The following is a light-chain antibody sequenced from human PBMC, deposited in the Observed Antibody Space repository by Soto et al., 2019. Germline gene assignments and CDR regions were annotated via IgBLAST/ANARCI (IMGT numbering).Light chain of an antibody. CDR2: ANT. Sequence: QSALTQPPSVSGAPGQRVTISCTGSSSNIGAGYDVHWYQQLPGTAPKLLIYANTNRPSGVPDRLSGSKSGTSASLAITGLQAEDETDYYCQSYDNSLSGWVFGGGTQLTVL. CDR1: SSNIGAGYD. J-gene: IGLJ3*02. V-gene: IGLV1-40*01. CDR3: QSYDNSLSGWV.